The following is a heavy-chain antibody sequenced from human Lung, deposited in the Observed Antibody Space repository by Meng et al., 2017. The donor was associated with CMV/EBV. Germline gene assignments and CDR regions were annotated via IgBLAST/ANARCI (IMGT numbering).Heavy chain of an antibody. CDR1: GFTFSDYL. CDR2: ISTGGGTI. D-gene: IGHD3-3*01. V-gene: IGHV3-11*04. Sequence: GGSLRLXXAASGFTFSDYLMSWIRQAPGKGLEWISYISTGGGTIYFADSVKGRFTFSRDNAKNSVYLQINSLRAEDTAVYYCARVKSSDFWSGYLDYWGQGXLVTVSS. CDR3: ARVKSSDFWSGYLDY. J-gene: IGHJ4*02.